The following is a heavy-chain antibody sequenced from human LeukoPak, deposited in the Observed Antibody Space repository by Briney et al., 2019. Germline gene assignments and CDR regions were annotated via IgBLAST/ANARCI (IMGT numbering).Heavy chain of an antibody. Sequence: GESLKISCKGSGYSFTSYWIGWVRQKPGKGLEWMGIIYPGDSDTRYSPSFQGHVTISADRSISTAYLQWSGLKASDTGIYYCARLVGTGTTYYFDYWGQGTLVTVSS. CDR2: IYPGDSDT. CDR3: ARLVGTGTTYYFDY. J-gene: IGHJ4*02. CDR1: GYSFTSYW. V-gene: IGHV5-51*01. D-gene: IGHD1-14*01.